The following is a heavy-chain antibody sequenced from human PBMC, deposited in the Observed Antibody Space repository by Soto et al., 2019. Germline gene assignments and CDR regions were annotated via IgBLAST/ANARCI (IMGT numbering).Heavy chain of an antibody. J-gene: IGHJ5*02. V-gene: IGHV4-30-4*02. Sequence: PSDTLSLTCTVSGASINSGDYYWSWIRQPPGKGVEWSVYIYYSGSTYYNRSLKTRVTISVDTSKNQFSLKLSSVTAADTAVYYCAGCSKVAATELHWFDPWGQGTLVTVS. D-gene: IGHD2-15*01. CDR1: GASINSGDYY. CDR3: AGCSKVAATELHWFDP. CDR2: IYYSGST.